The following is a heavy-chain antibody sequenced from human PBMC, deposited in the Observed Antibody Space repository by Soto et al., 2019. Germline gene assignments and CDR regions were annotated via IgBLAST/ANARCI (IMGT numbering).Heavy chain of an antibody. Sequence: SGFTFSSYGMHWVRQAPGKGLEGVAVISYDGSNKYYADSVKGRFTISRDNSKNTLYLQMNSLRAEDTAVYYCAKERDIVVVVAPLDYWGQGTLVTVSS. D-gene: IGHD2-15*01. J-gene: IGHJ4*02. CDR3: AKERDIVVVVAPLDY. CDR2: ISYDGSNK. V-gene: IGHV3-30*18. CDR1: GFTFSSYG.